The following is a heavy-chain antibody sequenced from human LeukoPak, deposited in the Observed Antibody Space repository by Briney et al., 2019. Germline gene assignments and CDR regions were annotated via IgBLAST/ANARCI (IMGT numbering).Heavy chain of an antibody. Sequence: GSLRLSCAASGFTFSSYAMSWVRQAPGKGLEWVSAISGSGGSTYYADSVEGRFTISRDNSKNTPYLQMNSLRAEDTAVYYCASSYYYGSGTRNDRTVWGQGTLVTVSS. CDR3: ASSYYYGSGTRNDRTV. CDR1: GFTFSSYA. V-gene: IGHV3-23*01. CDR2: ISGSGGST. J-gene: IGHJ4*02. D-gene: IGHD3-10*01.